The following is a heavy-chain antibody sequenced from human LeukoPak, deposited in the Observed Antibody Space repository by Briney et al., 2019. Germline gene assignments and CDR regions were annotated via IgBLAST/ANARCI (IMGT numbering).Heavy chain of an antibody. CDR2: ISGSGGST. CDR3: AREYCGSTSCYAYFDY. V-gene: IGHV3-23*01. D-gene: IGHD2-2*01. Sequence: GGSLRLSCAASGFTFSSYAMSWVRQAPGKGLEWVSAISGSGGSTYYADSVKGRFTISRDNSKNTLYLQMNSLRAEDTAVYYCAREYCGSTSCYAYFDYWGQGTLVTVSS. J-gene: IGHJ4*02. CDR1: GFTFSSYA.